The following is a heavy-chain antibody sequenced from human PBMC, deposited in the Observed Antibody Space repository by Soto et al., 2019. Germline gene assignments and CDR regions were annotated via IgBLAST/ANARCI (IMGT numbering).Heavy chain of an antibody. D-gene: IGHD4-17*01. Sequence: SETLSLTCTVSGGSISSYYWSWIRQPAGKGLEWIGRIYTSGSTNYNPYLKSRVTMSVDTSKNQFSLKLSSVTAADAAVYYCARGLSTVDYYYYGMDVWGQGTTVTVSS. J-gene: IGHJ6*02. CDR1: GGSISSYY. CDR3: ARGLSTVDYYYYGMDV. V-gene: IGHV4-4*07. CDR2: IYTSGST.